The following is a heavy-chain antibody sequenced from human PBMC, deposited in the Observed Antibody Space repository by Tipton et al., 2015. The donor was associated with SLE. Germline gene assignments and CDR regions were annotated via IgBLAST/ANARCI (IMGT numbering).Heavy chain of an antibody. CDR1: GGSISSGDYY. CDR2: IYYSGST. D-gene: IGHD1-1*01. J-gene: IGHJ5*02. CDR3: ARGQLDIGFHKFDP. Sequence: TLSLTCTVSGGSISSGDYYWSWIRQPPGKGLEWIGYIYYSGSTYYNPSLKSRVTISVDTSKNQFSLRLSSVTAADTAVFYCARGQLDIGFHKFDPWGQGTLVTVSS. V-gene: IGHV4-30-4*01.